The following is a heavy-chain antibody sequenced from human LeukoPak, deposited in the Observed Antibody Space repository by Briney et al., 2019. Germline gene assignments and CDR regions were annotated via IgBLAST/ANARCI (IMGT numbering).Heavy chain of an antibody. D-gene: IGHD2-15*01. CDR1: GGSVSSYY. J-gene: IGHJ4*02. Sequence: SETLSLTCTVSGGSVSSYYWSWIRQPPGKGLEWIGYIYYSGSTNYNPSLKSRVTISVDTSKNQFSLKLNSVTAADTAVYYCATSRHLVVVVAAFDYWGQGTLVTVSS. V-gene: IGHV4-59*02. CDR3: ATSRHLVVVVAAFDY. CDR2: IYYSGST.